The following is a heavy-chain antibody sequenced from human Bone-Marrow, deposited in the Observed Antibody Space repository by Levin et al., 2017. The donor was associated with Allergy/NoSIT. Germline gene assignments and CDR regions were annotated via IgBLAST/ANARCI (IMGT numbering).Heavy chain of an antibody. CDR3: AACGGACFSPRY. V-gene: IGHV1-2*02. Sequence: ASVKVSCEASGNTFTDYYLHWIRQAPGQGLEWMGWINPKSGGTKYAEKFRGRVTLTRDTSSTTLYMDLGALRFDDTGVYYCAACGGACFSPRYWGQGSLVTVSS. CDR1: GNTFTDYY. J-gene: IGHJ4*02. D-gene: IGHD2-21*02. CDR2: INPKSGGT.